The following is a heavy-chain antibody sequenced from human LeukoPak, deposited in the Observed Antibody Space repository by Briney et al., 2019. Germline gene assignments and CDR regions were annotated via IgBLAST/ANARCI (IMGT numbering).Heavy chain of an antibody. J-gene: IGHJ5*02. CDR1: GDSVSSNSAA. Sequence: SQTLSLTCAISGDSVSSNSAAWNWIRQSPSRGLEWLGRTYYRSKWYNDYAVSVKSRITINPDTSKNQFSLQLNSVTPEDTAVYYCARFIGGTVAGTRRYRFDPWGQGTLVTVSS. D-gene: IGHD6-19*01. V-gene: IGHV6-1*01. CDR2: TYYRSKWYN. CDR3: ARFIGGTVAGTRRYRFDP.